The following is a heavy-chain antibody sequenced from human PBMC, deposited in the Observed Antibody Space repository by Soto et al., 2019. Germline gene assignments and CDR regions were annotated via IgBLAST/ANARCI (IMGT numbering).Heavy chain of an antibody. Sequence: QVQVVQSGAEVKKPGASVKISCKASGYTFTTHAMHWVRQAPGQSLEGMGWINGGTGQTKHSQRCQGRANITRDTSASTAYMELSSLRSEDTAVYYCARGKGMEENYYYYGLDIWGQGTTVTVSS. V-gene: IGHV1-3*01. CDR3: ARGKGMEENYYYYGLDI. D-gene: IGHD1-1*01. CDR1: GYTFTTHA. CDR2: INGGTGQT. J-gene: IGHJ6*02.